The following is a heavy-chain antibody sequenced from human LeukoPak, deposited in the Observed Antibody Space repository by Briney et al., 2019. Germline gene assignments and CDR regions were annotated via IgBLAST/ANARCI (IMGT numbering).Heavy chain of an antibody. D-gene: IGHD1-1*01. CDR3: ASTKTGTTQFIYAFDI. CDR2: IKQDGSEK. V-gene: IGHV3-7*03. CDR1: GFTFSSYW. J-gene: IGHJ3*02. Sequence: GGSLRLSCAASGFTFSSYWMSWVRQAPGKGLEWVANIKQDGSEKDYVDSVKGRFTISRDTAKNSLYLQMNSLRAEDTAVYYCASTKTGTTQFIYAFDIWGQGTMVTVSS.